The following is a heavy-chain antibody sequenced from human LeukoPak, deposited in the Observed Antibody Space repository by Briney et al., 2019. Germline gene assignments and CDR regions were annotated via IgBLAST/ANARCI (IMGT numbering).Heavy chain of an antibody. CDR1: GFTFSSYG. D-gene: IGHD3-3*01. CDR3: ARDITIFGVVMNYGMDV. V-gene: IGHV3-33*01. Sequence: GGSLRLPCAASGFTFSSYGMHWVRQAPGKGLEWVAVIWYDGSNKYYADSVKGLFTISRDNSKNTLYLQMNSLRAEDTAVYYCARDITIFGVVMNYGMDVWGQGTTVTVSS. J-gene: IGHJ6*02. CDR2: IWYDGSNK.